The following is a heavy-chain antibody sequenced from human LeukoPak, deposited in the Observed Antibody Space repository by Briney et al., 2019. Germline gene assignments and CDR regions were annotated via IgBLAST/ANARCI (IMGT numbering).Heavy chain of an antibody. J-gene: IGHJ4*02. CDR2: IVVGSGNT. V-gene: IGHV1-58*01. CDR1: GFTFTSSA. Sequence: SVKVSCKASGFTFTSSAVQWVRQARGQRLEWIGWIVVGSGNTNYAQKFQERVTITRDMSTSTAYMELSSLRSEDTAVYYCARDPPVVDTAMVGPGYYFDYWGQGTLVTVSS. CDR3: ARDPPVVDTAMVGPGYYFDY. D-gene: IGHD5-18*01.